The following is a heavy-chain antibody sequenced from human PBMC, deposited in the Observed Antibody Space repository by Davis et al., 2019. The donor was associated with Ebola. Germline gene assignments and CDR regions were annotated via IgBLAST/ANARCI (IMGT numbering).Heavy chain of an antibody. CDR1: GGTFSSYA. CDR3: ARGGAYSGSYDDAFDI. CDR2: IIPVFATA. D-gene: IGHD1-26*01. V-gene: IGHV1-69*13. Sequence: SVKVSCKASGGTFSSYAISWVRQAPGQGLEWMGGIIPVFATANYAQKFQDRATITADESTSTAYMELRSLRSDDTAVYYCARGGAYSGSYDDAFDIWGQGTMVTVSS. J-gene: IGHJ3*02.